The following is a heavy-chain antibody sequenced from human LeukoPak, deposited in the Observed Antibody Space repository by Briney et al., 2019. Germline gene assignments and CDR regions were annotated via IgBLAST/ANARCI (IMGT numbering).Heavy chain of an antibody. V-gene: IGHV3-38-3*01. CDR2: ISGGST. CDR1: GFTVSSNE. J-gene: IGHJ3*02. Sequence: GGSLRLSCAASGFTVSSNEMSWVRQAPGKGLEWVSSISGGSTYYADSRKGRFTISRDNSKNTLHLQMNSLRAEDTAVYYCARGVASANAFDIWGQGTMVTVSS. D-gene: IGHD2-15*01. CDR3: ARGVASANAFDI.